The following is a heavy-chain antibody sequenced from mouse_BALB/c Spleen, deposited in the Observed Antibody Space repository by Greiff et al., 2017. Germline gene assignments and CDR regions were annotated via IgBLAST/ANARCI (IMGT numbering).Heavy chain of an antibody. CDR2: ISSGSSTI. CDR1: GFTFSSFG. Sequence: EVQGVESGGGLVQPGGSRKLSCAASGFTFSSFGMHWVRQAPEKGLEWVAYISSGSSTIYYADTVKGRFTISRDNPKNTLFLQMTSLRSEDTAMYYCARKGDGNYYYAMDYWGQGTSVTVSS. J-gene: IGHJ4*01. CDR3: ARKGDGNYYYAMDY. V-gene: IGHV5-17*02. D-gene: IGHD2-1*01.